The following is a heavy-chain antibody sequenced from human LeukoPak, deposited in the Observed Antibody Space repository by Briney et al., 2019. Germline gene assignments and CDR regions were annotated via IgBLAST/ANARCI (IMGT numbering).Heavy chain of an antibody. D-gene: IGHD3-9*01. J-gene: IGHJ4*02. CDR3: ARAPLRYFDWLPTRAFDY. CDR1: GFTFSSYS. CDR2: ISSSSSYI. Sequence: GGSLRLSCAASGFTFSSYSMNWVRQAPGKGLEWVSSISSSSSYIYYADSVKGRFTISRDNAKNSLYLQMNSLRAEDTAVYYCARAPLRYFDWLPTRAFDYWGQGTLVTVSS. V-gene: IGHV3-21*01.